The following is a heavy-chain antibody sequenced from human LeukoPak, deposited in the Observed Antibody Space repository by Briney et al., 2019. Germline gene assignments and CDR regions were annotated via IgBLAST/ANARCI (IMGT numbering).Heavy chain of an antibody. CDR1: GGSISSSSYY. J-gene: IGHJ4*02. CDR2: IYYSGST. D-gene: IGHD3-22*01. Sequence: PSETLSLTCTVSGGSISSSSYYWGWIRQPPGKGLEWIGSIYYSGSTYYNPSLKSRVTISVDTSKNQFSLKLSSVTAADTAVYYCARDSDSSGYPLPSFDYWGQGTLVTVSS. V-gene: IGHV4-39*07. CDR3: ARDSDSSGYPLPSFDY.